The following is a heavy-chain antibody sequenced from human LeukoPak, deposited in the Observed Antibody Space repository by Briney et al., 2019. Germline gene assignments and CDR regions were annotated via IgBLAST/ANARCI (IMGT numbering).Heavy chain of an antibody. J-gene: IGHJ4*02. D-gene: IGHD5-18*01. CDR3: ARVDTAMVIDY. V-gene: IGHV1-69*05. CDR1: GGTFSSYA. Sequence: GSSVKVSCKAPGGTFSSYAISWVRQAPGQGLEWMGRIIPIFGTANYAQKFQGRVTITTDESTSTAYMELSSLRSEDTAVYYCARVDTAMVIDYWGQGTLVTVSS. CDR2: IIPIFGTA.